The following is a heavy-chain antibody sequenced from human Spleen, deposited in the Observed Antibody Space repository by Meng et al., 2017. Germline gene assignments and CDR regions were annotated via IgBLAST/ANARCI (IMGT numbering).Heavy chain of an antibody. D-gene: IGHD2-15*01. CDR1: GFTFSSY. Sequence: ESLKISCAASGFTFSSYWSWIRQPPGKGLEWIGEINHSGSTNYNPSLESRPTISVDTSKNQFSLKLSSVTAADTAVYYCARLTGYCSGGSCLEFDPWGQGTLVTVSS. CDR2: INHSGST. CDR3: ARLTGYCSGGSCLEFDP. V-gene: IGHV4-34*01. J-gene: IGHJ5*02.